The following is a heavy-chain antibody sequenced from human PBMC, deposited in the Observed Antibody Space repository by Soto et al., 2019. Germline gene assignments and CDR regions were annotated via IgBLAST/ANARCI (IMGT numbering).Heavy chain of an antibody. CDR3: TPNYYDSSGYYYNYFDS. CDR1: GFTFSNAW. CDR2: IKSKTDGGTT. D-gene: IGHD3-22*01. Sequence: ESGGGLVKPGGSLRLSCAASGFTFSNAWMSWVRQAPGKGLEWVGRIKSKTDGGTTDYAAPVKGRFTVSRDDSKNTLYLQMNSLKTEDTAVYYRTPNYYDSSGYYYNYFDSWGQGTLVTVSS. J-gene: IGHJ4*02. V-gene: IGHV3-15*01.